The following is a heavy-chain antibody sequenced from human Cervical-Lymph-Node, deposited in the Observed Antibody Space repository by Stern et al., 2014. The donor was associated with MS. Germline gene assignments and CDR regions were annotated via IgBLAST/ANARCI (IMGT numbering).Heavy chain of an antibody. Sequence: VQLVESGGGVVQPGRSLRLSCAASGFAFSDYGMHWVRQAPGKGLEWVAVISFAGRDKFYADSVKGRWTISRDNSQNALHLQVNSLRTEDTALYYCAKASSGGYDFRLAETWGQGTLVIVAS. V-gene: IGHV3-30*18. CDR2: ISFAGRDK. D-gene: IGHD5-12*01. CDR3: AKASSGGYDFRLAET. CDR1: GFAFSDYG. J-gene: IGHJ5*02.